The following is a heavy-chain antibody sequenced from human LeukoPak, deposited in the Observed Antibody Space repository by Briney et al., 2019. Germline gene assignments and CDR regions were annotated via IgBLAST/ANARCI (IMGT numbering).Heavy chain of an antibody. V-gene: IGHV3-30-3*01. CDR2: ISYDGSNK. J-gene: IGHJ4*02. Sequence: GGSLRLSRAASGFTFSSYAMHWVRQAPGKGLEWVAVISYDGSNKYYADSVKGRFTISRDNSKNTLYLQMNSLRAEDTAVYYCASPYDSSGFRHFDYWGQGTLVTVSS. CDR1: GFTFSSYA. D-gene: IGHD3-22*01. CDR3: ASPYDSSGFRHFDY.